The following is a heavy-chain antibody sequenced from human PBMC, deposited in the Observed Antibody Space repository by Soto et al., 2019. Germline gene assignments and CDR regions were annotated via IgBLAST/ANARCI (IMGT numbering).Heavy chain of an antibody. D-gene: IGHD3-3*01. V-gene: IGHV1-8*01. CDR1: GYTFTSYD. CDR2: MNPNSGNT. J-gene: IGHJ5*02. CDR3: ARAVNTILNWFDP. Sequence: QVQLVQSGAEVKKPGASVKVSCKASGYTFTSYDINWVRQATGQGLEWMGWMNPNSGNTGYAQKFQGRVTMTRNTSLSKAYREHSSLRSEDTAVYYCARAVNTILNWFDPWGQGTLVTVSS.